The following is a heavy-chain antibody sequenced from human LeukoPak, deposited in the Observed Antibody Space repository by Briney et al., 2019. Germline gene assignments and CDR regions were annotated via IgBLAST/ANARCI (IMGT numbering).Heavy chain of an antibody. CDR2: IYYSGST. CDR1: GGSISTFY. Sequence: SETLSLTCTVSGGSISTFYWSWLRQPPGKGLEWIGDIYYSGSTNYNPSLKSRVTISVDTSNNQFSLRLSSVTAADTAVYYCAREDPQTTVPEGLDVWGQGTTVTVSS. J-gene: IGHJ6*02. D-gene: IGHD4-17*01. V-gene: IGHV4-59*01. CDR3: AREDPQTTVPEGLDV.